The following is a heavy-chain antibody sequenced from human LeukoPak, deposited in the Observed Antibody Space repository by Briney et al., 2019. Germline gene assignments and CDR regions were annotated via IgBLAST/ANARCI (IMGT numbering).Heavy chain of an antibody. V-gene: IGHV1-18*01. D-gene: IGHD3-9*01. CDR1: GYTFTSYG. CDR3: ARASRMTGYYSWFDP. J-gene: IGHJ5*02. CDR2: ISAYNGNT. Sequence: ASVKVSCKASGYTFTSYGISWVRQAPGQGLEWMGWISAYNGNTNYAQKLQGRVTMTTDTSTSTAYMELRSLRSDDTAVYYCARASRMTGYYSWFDPWGQGTLVTVSS.